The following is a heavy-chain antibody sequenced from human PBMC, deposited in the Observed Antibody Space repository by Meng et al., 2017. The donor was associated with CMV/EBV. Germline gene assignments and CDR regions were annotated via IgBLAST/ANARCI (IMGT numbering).Heavy chain of an antibody. J-gene: IGHJ4*02. CDR1: GFTFSSYE. CDR3: ARGALGIFGVVIIRSYFDY. D-gene: IGHD3-3*01. V-gene: IGHV3-48*03. CDR2: ISSSGSTI. Sequence: GSLRLSCAASGFTFSSYEMNWVRQAPGKGLEWVSYISSSGSTIYYADSVKGRFTISRDNAKNSLYLQMNSLRAEDTAVYYCARGALGIFGVVIIRSYFDYWGQGTLVTVSS.